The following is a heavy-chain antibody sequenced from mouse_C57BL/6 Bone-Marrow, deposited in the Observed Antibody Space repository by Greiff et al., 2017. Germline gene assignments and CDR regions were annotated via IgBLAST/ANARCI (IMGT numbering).Heavy chain of an antibody. CDR3: ARHERYYDYEGYFDY. Sequence: QVQLQQSGAELVKPGASVKLSCKASGYIFTEYTIHWVKQRSGQGLEWIGWFYPGSGSIKYNERFKGKATLTADKSSNTVYIELSRLTSEDSAVYFCARHERYYDYEGYFDYWGQGTTLTVSS. CDR1: GYIFTEYT. V-gene: IGHV1-62-2*01. D-gene: IGHD2-4*01. CDR2: FYPGSGSI. J-gene: IGHJ2*01.